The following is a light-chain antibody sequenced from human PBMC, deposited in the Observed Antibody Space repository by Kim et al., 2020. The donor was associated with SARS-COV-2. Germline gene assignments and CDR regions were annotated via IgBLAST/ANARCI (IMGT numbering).Light chain of an antibody. CDR3: QKYESAPWT. V-gene: IGKV1-27*01. CDR2: AAS. CDR1: QDISRS. Sequence: ASVGHQVTITCRPSQDISRSLAWYQQRPGKVPHLLIYAASTLQSGVPSRCSGSGSGTEFTLTISSLQPEDVASYYCQKYESAPWTFGPGTKVDIK. J-gene: IGKJ1*01.